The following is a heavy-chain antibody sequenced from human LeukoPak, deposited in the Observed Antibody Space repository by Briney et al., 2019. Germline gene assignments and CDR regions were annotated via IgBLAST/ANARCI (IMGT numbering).Heavy chain of an antibody. CDR2: IKSKSDGGTT. V-gene: IGHV3-15*01. CDR3: TTAPRVYCSGGSCSYAFNI. CDR1: TFTFCNAW. D-gene: IGHD2-15*01. J-gene: IGHJ3*02. Sequence: GGSLRPSCAASTFTFCNAWISWVRQAPGKGLEWVGRIKSKSDGGTTDCAAPVKGRFTISRDDSKNTLYLQMNSLKTEDTAVYYCTTAPRVYCSGGSCSYAFNIWGQGTMVSVSS.